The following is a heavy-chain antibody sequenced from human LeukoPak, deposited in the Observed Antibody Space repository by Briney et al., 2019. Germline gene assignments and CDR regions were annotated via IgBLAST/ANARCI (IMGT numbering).Heavy chain of an antibody. Sequence: SETLSLTCTVSGGSISSYYWSWIRQPPGKGLEWIGYIYYSGSTNYNPSLKSRVTISVDTSKNQFSLKLSSVTAADTAVYYCARAFSMVGDYGVESPFDYWGQGTLVTVSS. CDR3: ARAFSMVGDYGVESPFDY. CDR1: GGSISSYY. J-gene: IGHJ4*02. V-gene: IGHV4-59*01. D-gene: IGHD4-17*01. CDR2: IYYSGST.